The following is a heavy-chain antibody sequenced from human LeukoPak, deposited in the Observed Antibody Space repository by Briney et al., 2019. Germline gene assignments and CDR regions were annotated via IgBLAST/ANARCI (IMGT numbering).Heavy chain of an antibody. CDR1: GYSFSSYW. CDR3: ARADYYDSSGCFDY. J-gene: IGHJ4*02. Sequence: GESLKISCKGSGYSFSSYWIGWGRQMPGKGLEWMGIIYPGDSDTRYSPSFQGQVTISADKSISTAYLQWNSLRAEDTAVYYCARADYYDSSGCFDYWGQGTLVTVSS. V-gene: IGHV5-51*01. CDR2: IYPGDSDT. D-gene: IGHD3-22*01.